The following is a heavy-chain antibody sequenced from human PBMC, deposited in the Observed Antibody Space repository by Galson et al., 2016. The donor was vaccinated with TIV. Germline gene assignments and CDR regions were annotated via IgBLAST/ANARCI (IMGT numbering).Heavy chain of an antibody. D-gene: IGHD5-24*01. J-gene: IGHJ4*03. CDR2: MKEEGTEQ. V-gene: IGHV3-7*01. CDR1: GFSFIDYS. Sequence: SLRLSCAASGFSFIDYSMSWVRQAPGTGLEWAASMKEEGTEQYNVNAVKGRFTISRDGAGNSVYLQMNSLGVEDTAVYFCARWRGRQSEFDSWGQGTTVTVSS. CDR3: ARWRGRQSEFDS.